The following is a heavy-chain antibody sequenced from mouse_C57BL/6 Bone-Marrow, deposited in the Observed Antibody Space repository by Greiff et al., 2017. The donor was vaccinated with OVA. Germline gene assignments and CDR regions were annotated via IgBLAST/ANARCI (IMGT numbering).Heavy chain of an antibody. V-gene: IGHV1-81*01. Sequence: QVQLQQSGAELARPGASVKLSCKASGYTFTSYGISWVKQRTGQGLEWIGEIYPRSGNTYYNEKFKGKATLTADKSSSTAYMELRSLTSEDAAVYFCAREDYDWGFAYWGQGTLVTVSA. CDR3: AREDYDWGFAY. CDR2: IYPRSGNT. CDR1: GYTFTSYG. D-gene: IGHD2-4*01. J-gene: IGHJ3*01.